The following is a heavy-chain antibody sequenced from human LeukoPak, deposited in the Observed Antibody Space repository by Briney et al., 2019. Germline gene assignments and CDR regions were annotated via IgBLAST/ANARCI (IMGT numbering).Heavy chain of an antibody. Sequence: PGGSLRLSCGASEFTFSSYAMHWVRQAPGKGLEWVAVISYDGSNEYYVDSVKGRFSISRDNSMKTLYLQMNSLRAEDTAVYYCAKDLTPYLYGGSSADYWGQGTLVTVSS. CDR2: ISYDGSNE. CDR3: AKDLTPYLYGGSSADY. CDR1: EFTFSSYA. J-gene: IGHJ4*02. V-gene: IGHV3-30*18. D-gene: IGHD4-23*01.